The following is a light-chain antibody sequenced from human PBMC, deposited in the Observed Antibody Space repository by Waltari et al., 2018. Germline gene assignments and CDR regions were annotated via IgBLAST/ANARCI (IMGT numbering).Light chain of an antibody. CDR1: SSNIGANS. CDR3: AAWDDSLSGRV. J-gene: IGLJ3*02. V-gene: IGLV1-47*01. Sequence: QSVLTPPPSASGTPGLRVSISCSGSSSNIGANSVYWYQQLPGAAPKLLIYKDDQRPAGVPDRFSGSKSGTSASLAISGLRSADEADYYCAAWDDSLSGRVFGGGTKLTVL. CDR2: KDD.